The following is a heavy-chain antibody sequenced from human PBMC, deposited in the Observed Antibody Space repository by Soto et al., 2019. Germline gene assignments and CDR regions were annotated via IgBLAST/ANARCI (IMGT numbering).Heavy chain of an antibody. CDR3: ARKVASSDDAFDI. V-gene: IGHV1-69*06. CDR2: IIPMFGTL. D-gene: IGHD6-6*01. Sequence: QLHLVQSGAEVKKPGSSVKVSCKASGGTFSSYTINWVRQAPGQGLEWLGGIIPMFGTLYYARKFQGRLTIAADSSTSTAYMELSTLRSDDTAVYYCARKVASSDDAFDIWGQGTMVTVSS. J-gene: IGHJ3*02. CDR1: GGTFSSYT.